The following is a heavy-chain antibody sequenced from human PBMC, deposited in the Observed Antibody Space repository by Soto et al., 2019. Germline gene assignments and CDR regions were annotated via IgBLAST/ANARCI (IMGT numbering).Heavy chain of an antibody. V-gene: IGHV4-39*01. J-gene: IGHJ4*02. CDR2: IYYRGST. CDR1: GGSISSGSYY. D-gene: IGHD3-22*01. CDR3: ARSYDSSGYYVFDY. Sequence: SETLSLTCTVSGGSISSGSYYWGWIRQPPGKGLEWIGSIYYRGSTYYNPSLKSRVTISVDTSKNQFSLNLSSVTAADTAVYYCARSYDSSGYYVFDYWGQGTLVTVSS.